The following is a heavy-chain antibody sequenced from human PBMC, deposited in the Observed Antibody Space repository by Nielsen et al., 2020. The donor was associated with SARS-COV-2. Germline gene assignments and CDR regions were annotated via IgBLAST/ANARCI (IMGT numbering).Heavy chain of an antibody. Sequence: SATLSLTCIVSGGSISTGSHYWRWIRQPPGKGLEWIGYIFYRGNTNYNPSLKSRVTISVDTSKNQFSLKVNSVTAADTAVYYCVRIDMATISVDYWGRGTLVTVSS. CDR1: GGSISTGSHY. CDR3: VRIDMATISVDY. J-gene: IGHJ4*02. D-gene: IGHD5-24*01. V-gene: IGHV4-61*01. CDR2: IFYRGNT.